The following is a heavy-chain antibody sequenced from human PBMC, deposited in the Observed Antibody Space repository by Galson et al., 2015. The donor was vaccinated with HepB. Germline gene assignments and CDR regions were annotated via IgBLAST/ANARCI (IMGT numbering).Heavy chain of an antibody. Sequence: SLRLSCAASGFTFSSYAMSWVRQAPGKGLEWVSAISGSGGSTYYADSVKGRFTISRDNSKNTLYLQMNSLRAEDTAVYYCAKVGRGYSYGYSYWYFDLWGRGTLVTVSS. CDR3: AKVGRGYSYGYSYWYFDL. D-gene: IGHD5-18*01. CDR2: ISGSGGST. V-gene: IGHV3-23*01. J-gene: IGHJ2*01. CDR1: GFTFSSYA.